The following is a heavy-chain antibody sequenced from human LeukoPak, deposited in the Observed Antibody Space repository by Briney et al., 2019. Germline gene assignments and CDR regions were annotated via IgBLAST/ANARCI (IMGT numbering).Heavy chain of an antibody. D-gene: IGHD5/OR15-5a*01. CDR2: INSRGRTI. V-gene: IGHV3-48*03. CDR1: GFTFSRYE. J-gene: IGHJ3*02. CDR3: ARDFYDTVYDAFDI. Sequence: QSGGSLRLSCAASGFTFSRYEMNWVRQAPGKGREWVSYINSRGRTIYYADSVKGRFTLSRDIAKNSLYLQMTMLRAEDTAVYYCARDFYDTVYDAFDIWGQGTMVTVSS.